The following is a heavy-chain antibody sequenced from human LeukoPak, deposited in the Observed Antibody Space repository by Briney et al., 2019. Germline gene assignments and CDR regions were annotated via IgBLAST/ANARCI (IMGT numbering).Heavy chain of an antibody. Sequence: PGRSLRLSCAASGFTFSHYGMHWVRQAPGKGLEWVAVIWSDGSNKYCADSVKGRFTISRDNSKNTVSLQMNSLRTGDTAVYYCAKYAQRGFDYSNSLEHWGQGSVVTVSS. D-gene: IGHD4-11*01. CDR1: GFTFSHYG. CDR2: IWSDGSNK. V-gene: IGHV3-33*06. J-gene: IGHJ4*02. CDR3: AKYAQRGFDYSNSLEH.